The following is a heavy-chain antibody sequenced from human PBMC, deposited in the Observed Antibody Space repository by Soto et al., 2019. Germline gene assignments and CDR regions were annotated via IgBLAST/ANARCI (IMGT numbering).Heavy chain of an antibody. CDR2: INPSGGST. CDR1: VYTFTRYY. J-gene: IGHJ5*02. Sequence: XSVKVSCEASVYTFTRYYMHWVRQAPGQGLEWMGIINPSGGSTSYAQKFQGRVTMTRDTSTSTVYMELSSLRSEDTAVYYCARVNYGDGDDWFDHWGQGPLVTVSS. D-gene: IGHD4-17*01. CDR3: ARVNYGDGDDWFDH. V-gene: IGHV1-46*01.